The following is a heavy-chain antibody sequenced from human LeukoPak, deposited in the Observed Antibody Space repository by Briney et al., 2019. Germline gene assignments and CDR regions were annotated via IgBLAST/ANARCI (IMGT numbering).Heavy chain of an antibody. CDR3: ARAITMVRGVIGWFDP. Sequence: SETLSLTCAVYGGSFSGYYWSWIRQPPGKGLEWIGEINHSGSTNYNPSLKSRVTISVDTSKNQFSLKLSSVTAVDTAVYYCARAITMVRGVIGWFDPWGQGTLVTVSS. V-gene: IGHV4-34*01. D-gene: IGHD3-10*01. CDR1: GGSFSGYY. CDR2: INHSGST. J-gene: IGHJ5*02.